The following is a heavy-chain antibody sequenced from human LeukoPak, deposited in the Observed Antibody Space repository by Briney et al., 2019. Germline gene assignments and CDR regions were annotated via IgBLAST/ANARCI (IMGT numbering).Heavy chain of an antibody. Sequence: GRSLRLSCAASGFTFSSYGVHWVRQAPGKGLEWVAVISYDGSNKYYADSVKGRFTISRDNSKNTLYLQMNSLRAEDTAVYYCAKDAPLRMISYGYFDYWGQGTLVTVSS. CDR2: ISYDGSNK. CDR1: GFTFSSYG. D-gene: IGHD3-16*01. CDR3: AKDAPLRMISYGYFDY. V-gene: IGHV3-30*18. J-gene: IGHJ4*02.